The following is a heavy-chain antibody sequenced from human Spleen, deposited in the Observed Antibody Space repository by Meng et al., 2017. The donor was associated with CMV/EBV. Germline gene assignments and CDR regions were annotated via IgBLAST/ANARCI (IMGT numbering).Heavy chain of an antibody. D-gene: IGHD6-19*01. CDR1: GGSVSSNNYY. Sequence: SETLSLTCTVSGGSVSSNNYYWSWIRQPPGKGLEWIGYISHRGSTNYHPSLRSRVTISVDTSKNQFSLNLSSVTAADTAVYYCAKHTQSVAGKGNWFDPWGQGTLVTVSS. V-gene: IGHV4-61*01. CDR2: ISHRGST. CDR3: AKHTQSVAGKGNWFDP. J-gene: IGHJ5*02.